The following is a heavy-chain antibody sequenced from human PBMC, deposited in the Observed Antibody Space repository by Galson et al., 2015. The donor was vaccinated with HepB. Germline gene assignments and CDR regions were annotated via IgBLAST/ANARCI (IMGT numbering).Heavy chain of an antibody. CDR1: GFTVSSNY. CDR3: ARVDYGSGSGFDY. V-gene: IGHV3-66*01. Sequence: SLRLSCAASGFTVSSNYMSWVRQAPGKGLEWVSVIYSGGSTYYADSVKGRFTISRDNSKNTLYLRMNSLRAEDTAVYYCARVDYGSGSGFDYWGQGTLVTVSS. J-gene: IGHJ4*02. D-gene: IGHD3-10*01. CDR2: IYSGGST.